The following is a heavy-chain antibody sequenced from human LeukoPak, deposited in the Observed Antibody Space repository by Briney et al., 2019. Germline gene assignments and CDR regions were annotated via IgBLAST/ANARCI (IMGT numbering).Heavy chain of an antibody. V-gene: IGHV4-34*01. D-gene: IGHD3-9*01. CDR2: INHSGST. Sequence: SETLSLTCAVYGGSFSGYYWSWIRQPPGKGLEWIGEINHSGSTNYNPSLKSRVTISVDTSKNQFSLKLSSVTAADTAVYYCARGKSEYYDILTGYFYWGQGTLVTVSS. CDR3: ARGKSEYYDILTGYFY. J-gene: IGHJ4*02. CDR1: GGSFSGYY.